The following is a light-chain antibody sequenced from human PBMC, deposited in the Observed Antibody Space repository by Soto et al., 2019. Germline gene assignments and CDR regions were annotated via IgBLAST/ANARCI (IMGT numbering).Light chain of an antibody. Sequence: QSVLTQPRSVSGSPGQSVTISCTGTSSDVGGYNYVSWYQQHPGKAPKLMIYDVSKRPSGVPDRFSGSKSGTTASLTISGLQAEDEADYYCRSYARSYTWVFGAGTKLTVL. CDR2: DVS. CDR1: SSDVGGYNY. CDR3: RSYARSYTWV. J-gene: IGLJ1*01. V-gene: IGLV2-11*01.